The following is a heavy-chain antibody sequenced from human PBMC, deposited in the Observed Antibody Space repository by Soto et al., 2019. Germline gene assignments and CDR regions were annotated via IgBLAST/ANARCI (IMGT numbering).Heavy chain of an antibody. CDR3: ARERVVPAASSRFDP. CDR1: GFTFSSYW. CDR2: INSDGSST. D-gene: IGHD2-2*01. V-gene: IGHV3-74*01. J-gene: IGHJ5*02. Sequence: GGXLRLSCSASGFTFSSYWMHWVRAAPGKGLVWVSRINSDGSSTSYADSVKGRFTISRDNAKNTLYLQMNSLRAEDTAVYYCARERVVPAASSRFDPWGQGTLVTVSS.